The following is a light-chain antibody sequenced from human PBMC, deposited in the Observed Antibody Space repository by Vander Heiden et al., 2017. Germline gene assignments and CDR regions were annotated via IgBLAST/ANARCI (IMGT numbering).Light chain of an antibody. CDR2: EVT. CDR3: ISYAGSNNLV. CDR1: SSDVCGYKY. V-gene: IGLV2-8*01. Sequence: QSALTQPPSPSGSPGPSVAVSCTGTSSDVCGYKYVSWYQQHPGKAPKLMIYEVTKRPSGVPDRFSGSKSGNTASLTVSGLQAEDEADYYCISYAGSNNLVFGGGTKLTVL. J-gene: IGLJ2*01.